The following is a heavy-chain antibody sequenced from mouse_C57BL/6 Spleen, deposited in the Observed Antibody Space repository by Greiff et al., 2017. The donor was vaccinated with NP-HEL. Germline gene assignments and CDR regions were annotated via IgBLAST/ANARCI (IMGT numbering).Heavy chain of an antibody. CDR3: ARGDYYGYYFDY. Sequence: EVNLVESEGGLVQPGSSMKLSCTASGFTFSDYYMAWVRQVPEKGLEWVANINYDGSSTYYLDSLKSRFIISRDNAKNILYLQMSSLKSEDTATYYCARGDYYGYYFDYWGQGTTLTVSS. D-gene: IGHD1-1*01. CDR2: INYDGSST. J-gene: IGHJ2*01. V-gene: IGHV5-16*01. CDR1: GFTFSDYY.